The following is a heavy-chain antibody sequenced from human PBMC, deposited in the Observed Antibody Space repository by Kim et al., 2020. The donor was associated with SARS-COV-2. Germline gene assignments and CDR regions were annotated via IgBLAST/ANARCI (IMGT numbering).Heavy chain of an antibody. CDR1: GYSFTSYW. CDR2: IYPCDSDT. D-gene: IGHD6-6*01. CDR3: ARTSSIAARPVRY. J-gene: IGHJ4*02. V-gene: IGHV5-51*01. Sequence: GESLKISCKGSGYSFTSYWIGWVRQMPGKGLEWMGIIYPCDSDTRYSPSFQGQVTISADKSISTAYLQWSSLKASDTAMYYCARTSSIAARPVRYWGQGTLVTVSS.